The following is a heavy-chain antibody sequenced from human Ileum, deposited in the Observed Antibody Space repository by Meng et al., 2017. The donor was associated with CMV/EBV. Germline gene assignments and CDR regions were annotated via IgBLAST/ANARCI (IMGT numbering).Heavy chain of an antibody. V-gene: IGHV3-23*03. CDR1: GFTFSSYA. D-gene: IGHD2-2*02. J-gene: IGHJ4*02. Sequence: GESLKISCAASGFTFSSYAMSWVRQAPGKGLEWVSVIYSGGSSTYYADSVKGRFTISRDNSKNTLYLQMNSLRAEDTAVYYCAKLPAVRRYFDYWGQGTLVTVSS. CDR2: IYSGGSST. CDR3: AKLPAVRRYFDY.